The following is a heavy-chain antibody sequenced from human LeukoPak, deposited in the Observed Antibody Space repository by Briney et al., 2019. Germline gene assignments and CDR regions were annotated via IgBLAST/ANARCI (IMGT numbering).Heavy chain of an antibody. CDR3: APRRADSGYDWGGY. Sequence: PGGSLRLSCAASGFTFSSYAMSWVRQAPGKGLEWVSAISGSGGSTYYADSVKGRFTISRDNSKNTLYLQMNSLRAEDTAVYYRAPRRADSGYDWGGYWGQGTLVTVSS. V-gene: IGHV3-23*01. CDR2: ISGSGGST. CDR1: GFTFSSYA. D-gene: IGHD5-12*01. J-gene: IGHJ4*02.